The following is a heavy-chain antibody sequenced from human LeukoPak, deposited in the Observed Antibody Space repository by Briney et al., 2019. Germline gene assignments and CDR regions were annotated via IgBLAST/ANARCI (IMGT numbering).Heavy chain of an antibody. D-gene: IGHD6-13*01. J-gene: IGHJ6*03. CDR2: ISGSGGST. V-gene: IGHV3-23*01. CDR1: GFTFSSYA. CDR3: ARDRRAATDTTRGYYYYMDV. Sequence: GGSLRLSCAASGFTFSSYAMSWVRQAPGKGLEWVSAISGSGGSTYYADSVKGRITISRDNAKNSLYLQMNRLRAEDTAVYFCARDRRAATDTTRGYYYYMDVWGRGTTVTVSS.